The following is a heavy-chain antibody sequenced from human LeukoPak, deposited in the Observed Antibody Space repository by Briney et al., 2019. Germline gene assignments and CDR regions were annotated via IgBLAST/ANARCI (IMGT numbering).Heavy chain of an antibody. CDR3: ASTTPPPIAAPGTRGLGYYGMDV. Sequence: SVKVSCKASGGTFRSYVISWVRQAPGQGLEWMGGIIPIFGTANYTQKFQGRVTITADESTSTAYMELSSLRSADTAVYYCASTTPPPIAAPGTRGLGYYGMDVWGQGTTVTVSS. D-gene: IGHD6-13*01. CDR2: IIPIFGTA. V-gene: IGHV1-69*13. J-gene: IGHJ6*02. CDR1: GGTFRSYV.